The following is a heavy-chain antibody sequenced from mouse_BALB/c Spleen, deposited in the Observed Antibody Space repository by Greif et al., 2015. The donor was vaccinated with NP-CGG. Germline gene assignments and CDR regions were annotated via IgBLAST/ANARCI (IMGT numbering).Heavy chain of an antibody. V-gene: IGHV14-3*02. CDR2: IDPANGNT. D-gene: IGHD1-1*01. J-gene: IGHJ2*01. CDR1: GFNIKDTY. Sequence: EVQLQQSGAELVKPGASVKLSCTASGFNIKDTYMHWVKQRPEQGLEWIGRIDPANGNTKYDPKFQGKATITADTSSNTAYLQLSSLTSEDTDVYYCARSNYGSSFDYWGQGTTLTVSS. CDR3: ARSNYGSSFDY.